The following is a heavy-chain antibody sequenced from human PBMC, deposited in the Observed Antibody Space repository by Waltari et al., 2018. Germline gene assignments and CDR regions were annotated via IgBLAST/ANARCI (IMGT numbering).Heavy chain of an antibody. Sequence: QVQLQESGPGLVKPSETLSLTCAVSGYSISSGYYRGWIRQPPGQGLEWIGSIYHSGSTYYNPSLKSRVTISVDTSKNQFSLKLSSVTAADTAVYYCARPHYYDSSGYYDDAFDIWGQGTMVTVSS. CDR3: ARPHYYDSSGYYDDAFDI. CDR2: IYHSGST. CDR1: GYSISSGYY. V-gene: IGHV4-38-2*01. D-gene: IGHD3-22*01. J-gene: IGHJ3*02.